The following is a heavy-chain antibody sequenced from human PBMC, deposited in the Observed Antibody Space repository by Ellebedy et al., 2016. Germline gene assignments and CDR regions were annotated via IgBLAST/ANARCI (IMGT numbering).Heavy chain of an antibody. CDR1: GGSISSYY. Sequence: SETLSLTXTVSGGSISSYYWSWIRQPAGKGLEWIGRIYSSGTTNYNPSLTSRINMSVDTSKKQFSLKLTSMTAADTAVYYCARGDYGGAYGSGSSNWFDPWGQGTLVTVSS. CDR2: IYSSGTT. V-gene: IGHV4-4*07. D-gene: IGHD3-10*01. J-gene: IGHJ5*02. CDR3: ARGDYGGAYGSGSSNWFDP.